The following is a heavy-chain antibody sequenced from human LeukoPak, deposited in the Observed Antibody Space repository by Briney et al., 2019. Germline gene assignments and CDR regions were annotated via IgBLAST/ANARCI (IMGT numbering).Heavy chain of an antibody. CDR3: ARETTVTTGPAFDI. CDR1: GGTFSSYA. Sequence: GASVKVSCKASGGTFSSYAISWVRQAPGQGLEWMGGIIPIFGTANYAQKFQGRVTITADESTSTAYMELSSLRSEDTAVYYCARETTVTTGPAFDIWGQGTMVTVSS. CDR2: IIPIFGTA. D-gene: IGHD4-17*01. J-gene: IGHJ3*02. V-gene: IGHV1-69*13.